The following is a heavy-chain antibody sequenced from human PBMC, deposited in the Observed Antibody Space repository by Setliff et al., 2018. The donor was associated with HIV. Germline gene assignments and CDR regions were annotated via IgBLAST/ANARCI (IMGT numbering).Heavy chain of an antibody. CDR3: ASARIPTGGMSTSFDY. J-gene: IGHJ4*02. CDR2: MGLLGDT. V-gene: IGHV3-13*01. CDR1: GFIFGTND. D-gene: IGHD2-15*01. Sequence: PGGSLRLSCAASGFIFGTNDMHWVRQVAGKGLEWVSAMGLLGDTYYADSVRGRFTVSRDNSKNTLYLQLNSLRPEDTAVYYCASARIPTGGMSTSFDYWGQGTLVTVSS.